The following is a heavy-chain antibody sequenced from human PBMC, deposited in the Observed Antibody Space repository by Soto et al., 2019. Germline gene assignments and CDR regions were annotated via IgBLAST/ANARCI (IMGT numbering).Heavy chain of an antibody. CDR3: ARDTAVAGINWYFDL. Sequence: QVQLVESGGGVVQPGRSLRLSCVAPGFTFSSYGMHWVRQAPGKGLEWVALIWDDGSNKHYADSVKGRFTISRDNSKNTLYLQMNSLRAEDTAVYYCARDTAVAGINWYFDLWGRGTLVTVSS. CDR2: IWDDGSNK. J-gene: IGHJ2*01. V-gene: IGHV3-33*01. D-gene: IGHD6-19*01. CDR1: GFTFSSYG.